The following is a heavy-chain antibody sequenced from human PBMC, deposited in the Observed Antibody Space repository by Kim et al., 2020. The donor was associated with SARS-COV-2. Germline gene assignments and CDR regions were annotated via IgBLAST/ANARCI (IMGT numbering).Heavy chain of an antibody. CDR1: GFTFSSYS. V-gene: IGHV3-48*02. Sequence: GGSLRLSCAASGFTFSSYSMNWVRQAPGKGLEWVSYISSSSSTIYYADSVKGRFTISRDNAKNSLYLQMNSLRDEDTAVYYCARILINDYDILTGYYWLGFDYWGQGTLVTVSS. J-gene: IGHJ4*02. CDR2: ISSSSSTI. D-gene: IGHD3-9*01. CDR3: ARILINDYDILTGYYWLGFDY.